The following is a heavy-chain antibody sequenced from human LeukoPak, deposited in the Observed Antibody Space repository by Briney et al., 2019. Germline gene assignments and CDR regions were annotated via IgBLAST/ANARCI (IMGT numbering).Heavy chain of an antibody. D-gene: IGHD3-3*01. CDR2: IIPILCTA. V-gene: IGHV1-69*05. Sequence: SVKDSCKASVGTFSSYASSWVRQAPGQGLEGVGGIIPILCTANAAQKFQGRVTITTDESTSTAYMELSSLRSEDTAVYYCATGARLLTIFGVVSWFDPWGQGTLVTVSS. CDR1: VGTFSSYA. CDR3: ATGARLLTIFGVVSWFDP. J-gene: IGHJ5*02.